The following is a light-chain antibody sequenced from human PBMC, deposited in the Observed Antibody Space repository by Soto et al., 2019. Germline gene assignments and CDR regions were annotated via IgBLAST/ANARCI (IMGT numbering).Light chain of an antibody. J-gene: IGKJ2*01. CDR1: QSVSSN. CDR2: DAS. V-gene: IGKV3-15*01. Sequence: EIVMTQSPATLSVSPGERATLSCRASQSVSSNLAWYQQKPGQAPRLLIYDASTRATGIPARFSGSGSGTYFTLTISSLQSEDFAVYYCHQYNDWPPKYTFGQGTKLEIK. CDR3: HQYNDWPPKYT.